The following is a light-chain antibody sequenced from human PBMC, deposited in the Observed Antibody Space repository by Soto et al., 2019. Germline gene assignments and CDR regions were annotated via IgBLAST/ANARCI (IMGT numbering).Light chain of an antibody. V-gene: IGKV3-20*01. Sequence: EIVLTQSPGTLSLSPGERATLSCRASQSVSKNFLAWYQHKPGPAPRLLIDDASNRATGIPDRFSGSGSGTDFTLTISSLEPEDSAVYYCQQCATPPLTFGQGTKVEIK. CDR1: QSVSKNF. CDR2: DAS. CDR3: QQCATPPLT. J-gene: IGKJ1*01.